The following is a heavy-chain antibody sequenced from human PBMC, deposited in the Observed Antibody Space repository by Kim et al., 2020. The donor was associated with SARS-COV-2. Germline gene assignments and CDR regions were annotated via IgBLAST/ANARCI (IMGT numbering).Heavy chain of an antibody. V-gene: IGHV3-23*01. CDR3: AKGGGIAAAGPPPHIAW. J-gene: IGHJ4*02. CDR1: GFTFSSYA. CDR2: ISGSGGST. Sequence: GGSLRLSCAASGFTFSSYAMSWVRQAPGKGLEWVSAISGSGGSTYYADSVKGRFTISRDNSKNTLYLQMNSLRAEDTAVYYCAKGGGIAAAGPPPHIAWWGQGTLVTVSS. D-gene: IGHD6-13*01.